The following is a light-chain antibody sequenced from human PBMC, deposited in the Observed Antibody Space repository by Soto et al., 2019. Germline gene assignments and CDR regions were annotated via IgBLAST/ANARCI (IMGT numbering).Light chain of an antibody. Sequence: QSALTQPASVSGSPGQSITISCTGTRSDVGGYNFVSWYQQHPGKVPKLIIYEGSNRPSGVCNRFSGFKSGNTASLTISGLQAEDEADYYCSSHTNYNPGVFATGSKLT. CDR2: EGS. CDR1: RSDVGGYNF. CDR3: SSHTNYNPGV. J-gene: IGLJ1*01. V-gene: IGLV2-14*01.